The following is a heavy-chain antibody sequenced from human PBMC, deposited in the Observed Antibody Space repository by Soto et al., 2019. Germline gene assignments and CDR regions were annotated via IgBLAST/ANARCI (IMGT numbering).Heavy chain of an antibody. CDR3: AKDLGGSYGLRGGATDWFDP. J-gene: IGHJ5*02. V-gene: IGHV3-23*01. Sequence: EVQLLESGGGLVQPGGSLRLSCAASGFTFSSYAMSWVRQAPGKGLEWVSAISGSGGSTYYADSVKGRFTISRDNSKNTLYLQMNSLRAEDTAVYYCAKDLGGSYGLRGGATDWFDPWGQGTLVTVSS. D-gene: IGHD5-18*01. CDR2: ISGSGGST. CDR1: GFTFSSYA.